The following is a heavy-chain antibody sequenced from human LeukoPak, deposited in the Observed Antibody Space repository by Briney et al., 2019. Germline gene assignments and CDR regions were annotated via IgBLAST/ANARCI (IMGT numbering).Heavy chain of an antibody. CDR1: GGSISSYY. J-gene: IGHJ4*02. Sequence: SETLSLTCTVSGGSISSYYWSWIRQPAGKGLEWIGRIYHSGSTYYNPSLKSRVTISVDTSKNQFSLKLSSVTAADTAVYYCARALGGDDFWSGYTPFVFDYWGQGTLVTVSS. CDR3: ARALGGDDFWSGYTPFVFDY. CDR2: IYHSGST. V-gene: IGHV4-4*07. D-gene: IGHD3-3*01.